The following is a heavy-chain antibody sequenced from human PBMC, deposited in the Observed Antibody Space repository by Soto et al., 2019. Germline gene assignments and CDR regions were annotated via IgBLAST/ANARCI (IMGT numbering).Heavy chain of an antibody. CDR2: IYYSGST. J-gene: IGHJ6*03. D-gene: IGHD3-3*01. CDR1: GASISSYY. CDR3: AKTYYDFWSEEYYSMDV. V-gene: IGHV4-59*01. Sequence: QVQLPESGPGLVKPSETLSLTCTVSGASISSYYWSWIRQPPGKGLEWIGYIYYSGSTNYNPSLKSRVTISIDTSKNQFSLKLSSVTAADAAVYYCAKTYYDFWSEEYYSMDVWGKGTTVTVSS.